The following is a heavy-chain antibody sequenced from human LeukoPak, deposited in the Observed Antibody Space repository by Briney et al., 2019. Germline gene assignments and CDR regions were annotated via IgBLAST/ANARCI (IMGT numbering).Heavy chain of an antibody. J-gene: IGHJ4*02. D-gene: IGHD5-24*01. CDR2: IKQDGSKK. Sequence: PGRSLRLSCVASGFPFSSYWMTRVRQAPGKGLEWVANIKQDGSKKSYVDSVKGRFTISRDNAKNSLYLQMNSLRAEDTAIYYCTRVGYIDEGIDYWGQGTLVTVSS. V-gene: IGHV3-7*04. CDR3: TRVGYIDEGIDY. CDR1: GFPFSSYW.